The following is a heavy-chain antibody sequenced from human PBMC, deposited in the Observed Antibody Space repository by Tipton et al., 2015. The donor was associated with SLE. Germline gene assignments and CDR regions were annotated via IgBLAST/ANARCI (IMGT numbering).Heavy chain of an antibody. D-gene: IGHD3-22*01. CDR1: GGSISSYY. CDR2: IYYSGST. CDR3: ARSGGDGSSGYLFDY. J-gene: IGHJ4*02. Sequence: TLSLTCTVSGGSISSYYWSWIRQPPGKGLEWIGYIYYSGSTNYNPSLKSRVTISVDTSKNQFSLKLSSVTAADTAVYYCARSGGDGSSGYLFDYWGQGTLVTVSS. V-gene: IGHV4-59*12.